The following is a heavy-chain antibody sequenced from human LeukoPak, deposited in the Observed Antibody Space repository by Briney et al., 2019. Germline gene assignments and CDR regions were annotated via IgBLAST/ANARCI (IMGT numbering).Heavy chain of an antibody. CDR1: GYTFTSYG. CDR3: ARSLSYDFWSGYFDY. J-gene: IGHJ4*02. D-gene: IGHD3-3*01. CDR2: ISAYNGNT. Sequence: ASVKVSCKASGYTFTSYGISWVRQAPGRGLEWMGWISAYNGNTNYAQKLQGRVTMTTDTSTSTAYMELRSLRSDDTAVYYCARSLSYDFWSGYFDYWGQGTLVTVSS. V-gene: IGHV1-18*01.